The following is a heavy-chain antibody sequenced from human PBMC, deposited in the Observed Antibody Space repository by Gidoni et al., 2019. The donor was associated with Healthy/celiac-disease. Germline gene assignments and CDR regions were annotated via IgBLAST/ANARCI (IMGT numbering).Heavy chain of an antibody. D-gene: IGHD3-10*01. CDR1: GFTFSHYA. J-gene: IGHJ4*02. V-gene: IGHV3-33*01. CDR2: RWKDVSKT. CDR3: ARDGGGSSPDY. Sequence: VHLVEPGGGVVKPGRSLRLSCVSSGFTFSHYAFHWVRQAPGKGLEWVALRWKDVSKTYYADSVKGRFTISRDDSKNTLYLQMNSLGVEDTAVYYCARDGGGSSPDYWGQGTLLTVSS.